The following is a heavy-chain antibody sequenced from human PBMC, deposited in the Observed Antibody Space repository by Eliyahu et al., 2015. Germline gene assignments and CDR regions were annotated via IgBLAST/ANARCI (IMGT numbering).Heavy chain of an antibody. CDR1: GGTFSSYA. J-gene: IGHJ4*02. CDR2: IIPIFGTA. V-gene: IGHV1-69*01. D-gene: IGHD3-9*01. CDR3: ARGTDILTGLNPTYFDY. Sequence: QVQLVQSGAXVKKPGSSVXVSCKASGGTFSSYAISWVRQAPGQGLEWMGGIIPIFGTANYAQKFQGRVTITADESTSTAYMELSSLRSEDTAVYYCARGTDILTGLNPTYFDYWGQGTLVTVSS.